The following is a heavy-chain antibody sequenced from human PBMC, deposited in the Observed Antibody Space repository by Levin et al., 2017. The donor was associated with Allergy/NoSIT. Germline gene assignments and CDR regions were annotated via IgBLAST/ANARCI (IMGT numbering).Heavy chain of an antibody. Sequence: SQTLSLTCTVSGGSVSGYYWSWIRQPPGKVLEWIGYIYYTGSTNYNPSLKSRVTMSVDTSKNQLSLKLISVTAADTAVYYCARRMSTDHGHWLGPWGQGTLVTVSS. CDR3: ARRMSTDHGHWLGP. V-gene: IGHV4-59*08. D-gene: IGHD4-17*01. CDR2: IYYTGST. CDR1: GGSVSGYY. J-gene: IGHJ5*02.